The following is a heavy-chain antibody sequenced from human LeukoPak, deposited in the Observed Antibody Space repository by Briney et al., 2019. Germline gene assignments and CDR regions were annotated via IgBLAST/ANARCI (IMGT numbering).Heavy chain of an antibody. CDR1: GFTFSAYD. J-gene: IGHJ6*04. D-gene: IGHD6-6*01. CDR2: ISRDSAFV. CDR3: ARDDASTARASGMDA. Sequence: AGGSLRLSCAASGFTFSAYDMNWVRQAPGKGLEWVSYISRDSAFVYYADSVKGRLTISRDNAKNSLYLQMESLRGEDTAVYYCARDDASTARASGMDAWGIGTTVTVSS. V-gene: IGHV3-21*01.